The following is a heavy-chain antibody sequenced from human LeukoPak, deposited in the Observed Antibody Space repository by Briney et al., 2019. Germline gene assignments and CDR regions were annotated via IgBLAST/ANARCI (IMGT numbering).Heavy chain of an antibody. CDR2: IYHSGST. V-gene: IGHV4-4*02. CDR1: GGSISSSNW. J-gene: IGHJ4*02. D-gene: IGHD3-22*01. CDR3: ARGYFDSRGYSSPFDF. Sequence: SGTLSLTCAVSGGSISSSNWWSWVRQPLGKGLEWIGEIYHSGSTNYNPSLNSRVTISLDTSNNQFSLKLNSVTAADTAIYYCARGYFDSRGYSSPFDFWGRGTLVTVSS.